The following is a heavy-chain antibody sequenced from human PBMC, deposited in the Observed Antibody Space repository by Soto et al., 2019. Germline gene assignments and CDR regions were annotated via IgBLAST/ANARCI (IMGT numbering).Heavy chain of an antibody. Sequence: QVQLVQSGAEVKKPGASVKVSCKASGYTFTSYYMHWVRQAPGQGLEWMGIINPSGGSTSYAQKCQGRVTMTRDTSTSTVYMELSSLRSEDTAVYYCARDRLNGDENWYFDLWGRGTLVTVSS. D-gene: IGHD4-17*01. J-gene: IGHJ2*01. V-gene: IGHV1-46*01. CDR3: ARDRLNGDENWYFDL. CDR2: INPSGGST. CDR1: GYTFTSYY.